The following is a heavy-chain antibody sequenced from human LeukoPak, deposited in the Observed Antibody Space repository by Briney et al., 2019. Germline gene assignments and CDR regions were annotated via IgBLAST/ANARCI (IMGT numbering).Heavy chain of an antibody. J-gene: IGHJ3*01. CDR2: ISGNGRTT. CDR3: ARCTASCYANDFDV. CDR1: GFTFTTYA. D-gene: IGHD2-2*01. V-gene: IGHV3-23*01. Sequence: PGGSLRLSCAASGFTFTTYAMTWVRQAPGTGQEWVSAISGNGRTTYYADSVKGRFTISRDNSRNTLYRQMNSLRPEDTAVYYCARCTASCYANDFDVWGQGTLLTVSS.